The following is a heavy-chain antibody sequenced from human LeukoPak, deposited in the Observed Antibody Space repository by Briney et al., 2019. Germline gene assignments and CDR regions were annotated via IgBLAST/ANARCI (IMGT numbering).Heavy chain of an antibody. CDR3: ARADTYCSGGSCYSYDYYYYYMDV. CDR1: GYRFTSYW. Sequence: GESLKISCKGFGYRFTSYWIGWVRQMPGKGLEWMGIIYPGDSDIRYSPSFQGQVTISADKSISTAYLQWSSLRASDTGMYYCARADTYCSGGSCYSYDYYYYYMDVWGKGTTVTVSS. V-gene: IGHV5-51*01. CDR2: IYPGDSDI. J-gene: IGHJ6*03. D-gene: IGHD2-15*01.